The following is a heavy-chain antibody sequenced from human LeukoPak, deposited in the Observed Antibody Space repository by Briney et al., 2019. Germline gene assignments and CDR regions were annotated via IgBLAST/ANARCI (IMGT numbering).Heavy chain of an antibody. CDR1: GGSFSDYY. CDR3: AYSSGYQQH. D-gene: IGHD3-22*01. Sequence: KPSETLSLTCAVYGGSFSDYYWSWMRQPPGKGLEWIGEINHSGSTNHNPSLKSRVTISVDTSKNQFSLKLSSVTAADTAVYYCAYSSGYQQHWGQGTLVTVSS. V-gene: IGHV4-34*01. J-gene: IGHJ1*01. CDR2: INHSGST.